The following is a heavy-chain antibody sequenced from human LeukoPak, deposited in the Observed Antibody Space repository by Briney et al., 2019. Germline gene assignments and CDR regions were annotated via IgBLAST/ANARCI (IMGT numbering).Heavy chain of an antibody. J-gene: IGHJ4*02. CDR1: GFTFSSYW. D-gene: IGHD3-3*01. CDR3: ARDPITIFGVALDY. Sequence: GGSLRLSCAASGFTFSSYWMHWVRQAPGKGLVWVSRINSDGSSTSYADSVKGRFTISRDHAKNTLYLQMNSLRAEDTAVYYCARDPITIFGVALDYWGQGTLVTVSS. V-gene: IGHV3-74*01. CDR2: INSDGSST.